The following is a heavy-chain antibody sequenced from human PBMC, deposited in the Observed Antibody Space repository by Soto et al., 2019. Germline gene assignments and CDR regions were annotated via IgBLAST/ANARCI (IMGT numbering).Heavy chain of an antibody. J-gene: IGHJ5*02. V-gene: IGHV3-23*01. CDR2: ISGSGGST. Sequence: EVQLLEAGGGLVQPGGSLRLSCAASGFTFSSYAMSWVRQATGKGLEWVSAISGSGGSTYYADSVKGRFTISRDNSTNTLYLQMNSLRAEDTAVYYWAKDEGELLGWFEPWGQGTLVTVSS. D-gene: IGHD1-26*01. CDR1: GFTFSSYA. CDR3: AKDEGELLGWFEP.